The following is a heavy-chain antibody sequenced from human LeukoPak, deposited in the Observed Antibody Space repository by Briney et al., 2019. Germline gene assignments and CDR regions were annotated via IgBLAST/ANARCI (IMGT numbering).Heavy chain of an antibody. J-gene: IGHJ4*02. V-gene: IGHV1-18*01. CDR2: ISAYNGNT. Sequence: APVNASSMLSGYTLTTYGITWVRQAPAQGLEWMGWISAYNGNTNYAQKLQGRVTMTTDTSTSTAYMELRSLRSDDTAVYYCARVFRRAARDYWGQGTLVTVSS. CDR1: GYTLTTYG. CDR3: ARVFRRAARDY. D-gene: IGHD6-6*01.